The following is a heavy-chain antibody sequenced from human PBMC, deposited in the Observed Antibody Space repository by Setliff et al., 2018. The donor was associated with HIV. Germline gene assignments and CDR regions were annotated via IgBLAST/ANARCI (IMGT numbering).Heavy chain of an antibody. J-gene: IGHJ3*02. CDR1: GFTFSRYW. Sequence: PGGSLRLSCAASGFTFSRYWMSWVRQAPGKGLEWVANIKQDGSEKYYADSVKGRFTISRDNAENSLFLQMNSLRVEDTAVYYCARHWGNAFDIWGQGTMVTVSS. CDR3: ARHWGNAFDI. CDR2: IKQDGSEK. V-gene: IGHV3-7*01. D-gene: IGHD7-27*01.